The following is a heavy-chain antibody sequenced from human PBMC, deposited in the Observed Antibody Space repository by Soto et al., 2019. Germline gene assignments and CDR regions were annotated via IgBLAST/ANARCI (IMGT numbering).Heavy chain of an antibody. Sequence: ASVKVSCKASGYTFTSYYMHWARQAPGQGLEWMGIINPSGGSTSYAQKFQGRVTMTRDTSTSTVYMELSSLRSEDTAVYYCARGSGSSGWYQAFDIWGQGTMVTVSS. CDR2: INPSGGST. D-gene: IGHD6-19*01. J-gene: IGHJ3*02. CDR1: GYTFTSYY. CDR3: ARGSGSSGWYQAFDI. V-gene: IGHV1-46*03.